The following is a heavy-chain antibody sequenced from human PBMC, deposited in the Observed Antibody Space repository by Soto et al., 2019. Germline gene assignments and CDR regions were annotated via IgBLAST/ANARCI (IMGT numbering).Heavy chain of an antibody. Sequence: EVQILESGGGLVQPGGSLRLSCAASGFTFNNYVMTWFRQAPGRGLEWVSSINGGGGGTYYADSVKGRFTISRDNSMDTLYLQMNSLRVEVTAVYYCAKERRERADDYWGQGTLVTVSS. CDR2: INGGGGGT. CDR1: GFTFNNYV. J-gene: IGHJ4*02. CDR3: AKERRERADDY. V-gene: IGHV3-23*01. D-gene: IGHD6-25*01.